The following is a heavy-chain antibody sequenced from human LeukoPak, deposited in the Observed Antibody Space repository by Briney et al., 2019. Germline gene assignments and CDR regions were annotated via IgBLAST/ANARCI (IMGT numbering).Heavy chain of an antibody. Sequence: GGSLRLSCAASGFTFSSYEMNWVRQAPGKGLEWVSYISSSSSTIYYADSVKGRFTISRDNAKNSLYLQMNSLRAEDTAVYYCARVLHRRNYDSSVYYGYWGQGTLVTVSS. CDR1: GFTFSSYE. CDR2: ISSSSSTI. CDR3: ARVLHRRNYDSSVYYGY. D-gene: IGHD3-22*01. V-gene: IGHV3-48*01. J-gene: IGHJ4*02.